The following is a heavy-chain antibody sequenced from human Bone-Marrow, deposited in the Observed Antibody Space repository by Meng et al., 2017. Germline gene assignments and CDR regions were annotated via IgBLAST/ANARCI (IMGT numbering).Heavy chain of an antibody. J-gene: IGHJ4*02. D-gene: IGHD1-26*01. V-gene: IGHV3-21*01. Sequence: GGSLRLSCAASGFTFSSYAMSWVRQAPGKGLEWVSSISSSSSYIYYADSVKGRSTISRDNSRNTLYLEMNSLRAEDTAVYYCAREHGRYFRWDYWGQGTLVTVSS. CDR3: AREHGRYFRWDY. CDR2: ISSSSSYI. CDR1: GFTFSSYA.